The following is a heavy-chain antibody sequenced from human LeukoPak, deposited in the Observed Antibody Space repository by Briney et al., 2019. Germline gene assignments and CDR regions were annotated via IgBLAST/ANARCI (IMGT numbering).Heavy chain of an antibody. CDR1: GYNFLTDY. CDR3: ARQAYSTSFDAFDI. D-gene: IGHD2-2*01. V-gene: IGHV5-51*01. J-gene: IGHJ3*02. Sequence: GESLKISCKGSGYNFLTDYIGWVRQMPGKGLEWMGIIYPGDSETNYSPSFKGQVTFSVDKSITTAYLQWSYLKASDTAMYCARQAYSTSFDAFDIWGQGTMVTVSS. CDR2: IYPGDSET.